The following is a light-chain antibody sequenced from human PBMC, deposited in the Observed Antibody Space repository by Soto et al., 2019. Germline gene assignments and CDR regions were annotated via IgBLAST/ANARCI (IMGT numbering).Light chain of an antibody. CDR2: DVS. CDR1: SSDVGGYNY. CDR3: CSYAGSDTLI. Sequence: QSALTQPRSVSGSPGQSVTISCTGTSSDVGGYNYVSWYQHHPGKAPKLIIYDVSKGPSGVPAHFSGSKSGNTASLTISGLQAEDEADYYCCSYAGSDTLIFGGGTKVTVL. J-gene: IGLJ2*01. V-gene: IGLV2-11*01.